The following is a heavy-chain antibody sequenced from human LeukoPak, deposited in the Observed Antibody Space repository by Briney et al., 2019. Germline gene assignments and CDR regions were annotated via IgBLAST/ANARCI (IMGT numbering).Heavy chain of an antibody. Sequence: VSVKVSCKASGYTFTSYGISWVRQAPGQGLEWMGWISVYNGDTNYAHKLQGRVTMTTDTSTSTAYMELRSLRSDDTAVYYCARDTRYDTTCFPACGMDVWGKGTTVTVSS. D-gene: IGHD2/OR15-2a*01. CDR2: ISVYNGDT. V-gene: IGHV1-18*04. CDR1: GYTFTSYG. CDR3: ARDTRYDTTCFPACGMDV. J-gene: IGHJ6*04.